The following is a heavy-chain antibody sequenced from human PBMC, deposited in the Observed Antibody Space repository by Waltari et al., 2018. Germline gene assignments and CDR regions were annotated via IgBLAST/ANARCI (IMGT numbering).Heavy chain of an antibody. CDR2: IYISGTT. Sequence: QLQESGPRLVKPSETLSLTCSVSGGSLSSPWWSGSRQPAGKGLEWIGRIYISGTTNKNPSLESRITVSLDTPKNQFSLKLTSVSAADTAVYYCARQATSWSGFDYWGPGIQVTVSS. CDR3: ARQATSWSGFDY. D-gene: IGHD2-15*01. V-gene: IGHV4-4*07. J-gene: IGHJ4*02. CDR1: GGSLSSPW.